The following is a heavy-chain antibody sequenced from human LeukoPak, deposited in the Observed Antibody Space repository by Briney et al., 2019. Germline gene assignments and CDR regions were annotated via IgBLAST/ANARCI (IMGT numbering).Heavy chain of an antibody. J-gene: IGHJ4*02. D-gene: IGHD1-20*01. CDR2: IRYDESHR. V-gene: IGHV3-30*02. Sequence: PGGSLRLSCAASGFTFNRYGMHWVRQAPGKGLECVAFIRYDESHRFYGDSVRGRLTISRDNSKNTLYLQMNSLRAEDTAVYYCAKDYSTNNWNEGIGYWGQGTLVTVSS. CDR3: AKDYSTNNWNEGIGY. CDR1: GFTFNRYG.